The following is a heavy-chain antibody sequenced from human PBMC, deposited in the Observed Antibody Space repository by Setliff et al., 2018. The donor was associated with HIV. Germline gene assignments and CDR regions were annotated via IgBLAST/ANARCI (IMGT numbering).Heavy chain of an antibody. CDR3: ARFQAWQLGRRGGYYYYMDV. Sequence: SETLSLTCTVSGGSVGSGSYYWSWIRQPPGKGLEWIGYIHYTGSTTYNPSLKSRVTISVDTSKNQFSLTLNSVTAADTAVYYCARFQAWQLGRRGGYYYYMDVWGKGTTVTVSS. CDR2: IHYTGST. CDR1: GGSVGSGSYY. D-gene: IGHD1-1*01. V-gene: IGHV4-61*01. J-gene: IGHJ6*03.